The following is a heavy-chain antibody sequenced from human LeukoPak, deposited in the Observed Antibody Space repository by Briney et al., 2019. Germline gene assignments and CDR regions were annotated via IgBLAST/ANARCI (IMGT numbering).Heavy chain of an antibody. D-gene: IGHD3-9*01. J-gene: IGHJ4*02. Sequence: PGGSLRLSCAASGFSFSTYWMGWVRQAPGKGPEWVANINQHGSEKYYVDSVRGRFTISRDNAKDSLYLQMNNLRVEDTAMYYCAGGTGFIIKDWGQGTLVTVSS. CDR3: AGGTGFIIKD. V-gene: IGHV3-7*03. CDR1: GFSFSTYW. CDR2: INQHGSEK.